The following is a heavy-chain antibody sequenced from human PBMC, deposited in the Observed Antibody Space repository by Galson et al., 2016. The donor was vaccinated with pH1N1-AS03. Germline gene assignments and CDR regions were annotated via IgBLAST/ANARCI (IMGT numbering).Heavy chain of an antibody. CDR3: ARDRDTREHWVAFDI. Sequence: LSLTCTVSGGSISSYWWSWIRQPPGKGLEWIGYVSYTGSTKYNPSLESRVTMSVDTSKNQFSLRLTSVTAADTAVYYCARDRDTREHWVAFDIWGQGTVITVSS. J-gene: IGHJ3*02. CDR2: VSYTGST. D-gene: IGHD1-26*01. V-gene: IGHV4-59*01. CDR1: GGSISSYW.